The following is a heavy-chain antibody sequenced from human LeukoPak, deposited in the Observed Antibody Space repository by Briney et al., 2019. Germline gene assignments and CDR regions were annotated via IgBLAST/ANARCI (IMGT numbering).Heavy chain of an antibody. J-gene: IGHJ4*02. V-gene: IGHV7-4-1*02. D-gene: IGHD3-22*01. CDR1: GYTFTSYA. CDR2: INTNTGNP. CDR3: ARSDNYYDSSGYDC. Sequence: GASVKVSCKASGYTFTSYAMNWVRQAPGQGLKWMGWINTNTGNPTYAQGFTGRFVFSLDTSVSTAYLQISSLKAEDTAVYYCARSDNYYDSSGYDCWGQGTLVTVSS.